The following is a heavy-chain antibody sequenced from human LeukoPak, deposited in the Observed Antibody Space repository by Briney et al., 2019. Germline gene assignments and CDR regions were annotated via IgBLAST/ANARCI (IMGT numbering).Heavy chain of an antibody. V-gene: IGHV4-39*01. Sequence: PSETPSLTCTVSGGSISSSSYYWGWIRQPPGKGLEWIGSIYYSGSTYYNPSLKSRVTISVDTSKNQFSLKLSSVTAADTAVYYCARHQVSLYDILTGYDYWGQGTLVTVSS. CDR2: IYYSGST. J-gene: IGHJ4*02. D-gene: IGHD3-9*01. CDR1: GGSISSSSYY. CDR3: ARHQVSLYDILTGYDY.